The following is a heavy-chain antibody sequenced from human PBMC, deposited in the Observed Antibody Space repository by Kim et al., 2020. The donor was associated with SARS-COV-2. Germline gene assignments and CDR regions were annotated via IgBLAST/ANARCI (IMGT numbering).Heavy chain of an antibody. CDR3: ARGGVVVTAIFDY. CDR1: GYTFTSYA. D-gene: IGHD2-21*02. Sequence: ASVKVSCKASGYTFTSYAMHWVCQAPGQRLEWMGWINAGNGNTKYSQKFQGRVTITRDTSASTAYMELSSLRSEDTAVYYCARGGVVVTAIFDYWGQGTLVTVSS. CDR2: INAGNGNT. V-gene: IGHV1-3*01. J-gene: IGHJ4*02.